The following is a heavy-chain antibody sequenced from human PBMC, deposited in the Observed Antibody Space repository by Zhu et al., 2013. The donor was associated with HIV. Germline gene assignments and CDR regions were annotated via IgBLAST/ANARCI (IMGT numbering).Heavy chain of an antibody. CDR1: GGTFSSYA. J-gene: IGHJ6*02. CDR3: AGASHYDLRTGPISDYYYYGMDV. CDR2: IIPIFGTA. D-gene: IGHD3-3*01. V-gene: IGHV1-69*06. Sequence: QVQLVQSGAEVKKPGSSVKVSCKASGGTFSSYAISWVRQAPGQGLEWMGGIIPIFGTANYAQKFQGRVTITADKSTSTAYMELSSLRSEDTAVYYCAGASHYDLRTGPISDYYYYGMDVWGQGTTVTVSS.